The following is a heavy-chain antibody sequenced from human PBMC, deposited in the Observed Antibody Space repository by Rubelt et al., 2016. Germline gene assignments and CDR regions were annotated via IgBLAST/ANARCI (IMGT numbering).Heavy chain of an antibody. J-gene: IGHJ4*02. CDR2: VSYSGST. CDR3: SRGRGLLDGDYVDY. CDR1: GGSFIGYY. V-gene: IGHV4-34*01. D-gene: IGHD3/OR15-3a*01. Sequence: QVQLQQWGAGLLKPSETLSLTCAVYGGSFIGYYWSWIRQPPGKGLEWIGSVSYSGSTCYNPSLKSRVTVSSDTSKNHFSLGVRSVPAADTAVSYCSRGRGLLDGDYVDYWCQGTLVTVSA.